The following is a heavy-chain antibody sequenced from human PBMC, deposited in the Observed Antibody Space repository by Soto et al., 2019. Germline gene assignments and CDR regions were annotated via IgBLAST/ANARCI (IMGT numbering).Heavy chain of an antibody. V-gene: IGHV4-4*02. Sequence: QVQLQESGPGLVKPSGTLSLTCAVSGGSISSNNWWSWVRQPPGKGLGWIGEIYHSGSTHYNPSLRSRVPISVDKANTQFSLKLSSVTAADTAVYYCARGDERKYGMDVWGQGTTVTVSS. CDR2: IYHSGST. CDR1: GGSISSNNW. J-gene: IGHJ6*02. CDR3: ARGDERKYGMDV.